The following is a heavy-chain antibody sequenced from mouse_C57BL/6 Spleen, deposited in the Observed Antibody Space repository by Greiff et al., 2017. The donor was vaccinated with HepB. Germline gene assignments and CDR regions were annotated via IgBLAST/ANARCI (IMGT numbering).Heavy chain of an antibody. Sequence: VKLQESGAELAKPGASVKLSCKASGYTFTSYWMHWVKQRPGQGLEWIGYINPSSGYTKYNQKFKDKATLTADKSSSTAYMQLSSLTYDDSAGYYCARRVTTVDGYFDVWGTGTTVTVSS. CDR2: INPSSGYT. CDR1: GYTFTSYW. CDR3: ARRVTTVDGYFDV. J-gene: IGHJ1*03. V-gene: IGHV1-7*01. D-gene: IGHD1-1*01.